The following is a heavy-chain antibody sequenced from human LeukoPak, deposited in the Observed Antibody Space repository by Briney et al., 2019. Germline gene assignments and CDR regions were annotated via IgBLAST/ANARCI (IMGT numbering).Heavy chain of an antibody. CDR2: ISGSGGST. CDR1: GFTFSSYA. V-gene: IGHV3-23*01. J-gene: IGHJ4*02. CDR3: ANKRSFLYYFDY. D-gene: IGHD6-25*01. Sequence: GGSLRLSCAASGFTFSSYAMSWVRQAPGKGLEWVSAISGSGGSTYYADSVKGRFTISRDNSKNTLYLQMNSLRAEDTAVYYCANKRSFLYYFDYWGQGTLVTVSS.